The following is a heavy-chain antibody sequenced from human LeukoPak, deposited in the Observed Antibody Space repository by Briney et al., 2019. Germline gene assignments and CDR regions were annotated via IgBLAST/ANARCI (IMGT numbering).Heavy chain of an antibody. CDR3: ARQKAYDLLTAAGYYFDF. J-gene: IGHJ4*02. D-gene: IGHD3-9*01. V-gene: IGHV1-69*13. CDR2: IIPMFGSA. Sequence: ASVKVSCKASGGTLSSYAISWVRQAPGQGLEWMGGIIPMFGSANSAQKFQDRVTITADESTSTVYMELSSLRSDDTAVYYCARQKAYDLLTAAGYYFDFWGQGTLVTVSS. CDR1: GGTLSSYA.